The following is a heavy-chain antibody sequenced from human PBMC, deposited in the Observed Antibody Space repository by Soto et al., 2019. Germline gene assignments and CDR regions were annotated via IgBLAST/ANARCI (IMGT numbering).Heavy chain of an antibody. D-gene: IGHD2-2*01. CDR2: INAGNGDT. J-gene: IGHJ6*02. CDR3: ARDMGYCSSTCCYTEGMDL. CDR1: GYTFTSYG. V-gene: IGHV1-3*01. Sequence: QVQLVQSGAEVKKPGASVNFSCKASGYTFTSYGLHWVRQAPGQRLEWMAWINAGNGDTKYSQKFQDRVTITGETPGSRDYMEINSLRSEDKAVEYCARDMGYCSSTCCYTEGMDLWGQGTTVTVFS.